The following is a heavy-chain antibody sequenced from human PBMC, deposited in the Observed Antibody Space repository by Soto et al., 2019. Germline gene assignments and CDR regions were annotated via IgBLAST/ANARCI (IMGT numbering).Heavy chain of an antibody. D-gene: IGHD5-12*01. CDR1: GGIFSSYT. Sequence: ASVKVSCKASGGIFSSYTISWVRQAPGQGLEWMGRIIPILGIANYAQKFQGRVTITADKSTSTAYMELSSLRSEDTAVYYCARINSGYDFGGWGQGTLVTVSS. V-gene: IGHV1-69*02. J-gene: IGHJ4*02. CDR2: IIPILGIA. CDR3: ARINSGYDFGG.